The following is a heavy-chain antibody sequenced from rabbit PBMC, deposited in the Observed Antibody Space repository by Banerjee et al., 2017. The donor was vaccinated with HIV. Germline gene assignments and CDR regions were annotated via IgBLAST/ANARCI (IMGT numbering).Heavy chain of an antibody. Sequence: QSLEESGGDLVKPGASLTLTCTASGFSFSSSYYMCWVRQAPGKGLEWIACIHAGSSGSTWYASWAKGRFTISKTSSTTVTLQMTSLTAADTATYFCARDSFNLWGQGTLVTVS. CDR1: GFSFSSSYY. CDR3: ARDSFNL. J-gene: IGHJ4*01. CDR2: IHAGSSGST. V-gene: IGHV1S40*01.